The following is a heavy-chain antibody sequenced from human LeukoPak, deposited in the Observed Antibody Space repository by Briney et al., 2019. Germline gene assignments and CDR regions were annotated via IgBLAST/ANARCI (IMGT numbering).Heavy chain of an antibody. CDR1: GFTFSRYS. V-gene: IGHV3-21*01. CDR2: ISSSSSYI. J-gene: IGHJ5*02. Sequence: GGSLRLSCAASGFTFSRYSMNWVRQAPGKGLEWVSCISSSSSYIYYANSVKGRFTISRDNAKNSLYLQMNSLRAEDTAVYYCARDRRYYDKGRGYLNWFDPWGQGTLVTVSS. CDR3: ARDRRYYDKGRGYLNWFDP. D-gene: IGHD3-22*01.